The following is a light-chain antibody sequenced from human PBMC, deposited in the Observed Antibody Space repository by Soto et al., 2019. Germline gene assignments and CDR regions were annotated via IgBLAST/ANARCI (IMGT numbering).Light chain of an antibody. Sequence: DIQMTQSPSTLSGSVGDRVTITCRASQTISSWLAWYQQKPGKAPKLLIYKASTLKSGVPSRFSGSGSVTEFTLTISSLQPDDVSTSYCQHYNSYSEAFGQGTKVDIK. CDR2: KAS. J-gene: IGKJ1*01. CDR1: QTISSW. CDR3: QHYNSYSEA. V-gene: IGKV1-5*03.